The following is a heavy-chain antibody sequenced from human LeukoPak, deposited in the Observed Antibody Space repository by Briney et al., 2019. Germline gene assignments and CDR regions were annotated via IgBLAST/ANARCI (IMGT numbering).Heavy chain of an antibody. V-gene: IGHV1-18*01. CDR2: ISIYNGNT. CDR3: VRGDSLYHNAMDV. D-gene: IGHD3-16*02. J-gene: IGHJ6*02. Sequence: ASVKVSCKSSGYTFSNYGVTWVRQAPGQGLEWMGWISIYNGNTKYAQKFQGRITMTTDTSTSTAYMELRRLRFDDTAMYYCVRGDSLYHNAMDVWGQGTSVTVSS. CDR1: GYTFSNYG.